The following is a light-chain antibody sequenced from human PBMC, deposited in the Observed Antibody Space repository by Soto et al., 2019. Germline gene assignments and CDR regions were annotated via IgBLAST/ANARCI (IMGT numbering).Light chain of an antibody. CDR2: GAS. CDR1: QSVSTN. CDR3: QQYNDWPQT. V-gene: IGKV3-15*01. J-gene: IGKJ1*01. Sequence: EIVMTQSPGTLSLSPGERATLSCRASQSVSTNLAWYQQIPGQAPRLLIYGASTRATGIPARFSGSGSGTEFTLAISSLQSEDYAVYYCQQYNDWPQTFGRGTKVDIK.